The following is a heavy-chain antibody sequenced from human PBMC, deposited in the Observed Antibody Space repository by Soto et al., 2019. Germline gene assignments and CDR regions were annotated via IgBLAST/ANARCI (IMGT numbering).Heavy chain of an antibody. D-gene: IGHD5-12*01. J-gene: IGHJ5*02. Sequence: GGSLRLSCAASGFTFSSYWMHWVRQAPGKGLVWVSRINSDGSSTYYADSVKGRFTISRDNSKNTLYLQMNSLRAEDTAVYYCAKNARYSGYDFSWGQGTLVTVSS. CDR1: GFTFSSYW. CDR3: AKNARYSGYDFS. CDR2: INSDGSST. V-gene: IGHV3-74*01.